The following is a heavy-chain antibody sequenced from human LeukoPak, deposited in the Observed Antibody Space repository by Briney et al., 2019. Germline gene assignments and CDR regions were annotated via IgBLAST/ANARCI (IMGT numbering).Heavy chain of an antibody. CDR3: ARDPGYYYDSSGYYQSSSAFDY. J-gene: IGHJ4*02. Sequence: ASVKVSCKASGYTFTGYYMHWVRQAPGQGLEWMGRINPNSGGTNYAQKFQGRVTMTRDTSISTAYMELSRLRSDDTAVYYCARDPGYYYDSSGYYQSSSAFDYWGQGTLVTVSS. D-gene: IGHD3-22*01. CDR2: INPNSGGT. CDR1: GYTFTGYY. V-gene: IGHV1-2*06.